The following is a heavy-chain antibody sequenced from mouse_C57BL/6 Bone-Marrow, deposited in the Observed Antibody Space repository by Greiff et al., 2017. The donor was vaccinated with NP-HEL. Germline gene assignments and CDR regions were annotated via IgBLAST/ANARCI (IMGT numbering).Heavy chain of an antibody. CDR2: IDPSDSYT. D-gene: IGHD1-3*01. CDR1: GYTFTSYW. Sequence: VQLQQSGAELVKPGASVKLSCKASGYTFTSYWMQWVKQRPGQGLEWIGDIDPSDSYTNYNQKFKGKATLTVDTSSSTAYMQLSSLTSEDSAVYYCARSGTEWFAYWGQGTLVTVSA. V-gene: IGHV1-50*01. CDR3: ARSGTEWFAY. J-gene: IGHJ3*01.